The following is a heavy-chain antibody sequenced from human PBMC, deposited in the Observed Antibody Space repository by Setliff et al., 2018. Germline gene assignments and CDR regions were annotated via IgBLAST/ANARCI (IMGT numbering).Heavy chain of an antibody. V-gene: IGHV3-30*12. J-gene: IGHJ4*02. Sequence: PGGSLRLSCAASGFTFSSYGMHWVRQAPGKGLEWVAVIYHERSALFYADSVKGRFTISRDNAKNSLYLQMNSLRAEDTAVYYCVCEYTSGWYVFDRWGQGTLVTVSS. D-gene: IGHD6-19*01. CDR2: IYHERSAL. CDR3: VCEYTSGWYVFDR. CDR1: GFTFSSYG.